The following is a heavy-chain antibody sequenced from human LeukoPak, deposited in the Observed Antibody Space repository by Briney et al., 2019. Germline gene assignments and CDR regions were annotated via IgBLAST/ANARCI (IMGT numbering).Heavy chain of an antibody. CDR2: INHSGST. J-gene: IGHJ3*02. V-gene: IGHV4-34*01. CDR3: ARVPYDYVWGSYPKDAFDI. Sequence: PSETLSLTCAVYGGTFSGYYWSWIRQPPGKGLEWIGEINHSGSTNYNPSLKSRVTISVDTSKNQLSLKLSSVTAADTAVYYCARVPYDYVWGSYPKDAFDIWGQGTMVTVSS. CDR1: GGTFSGYY. D-gene: IGHD3-16*02.